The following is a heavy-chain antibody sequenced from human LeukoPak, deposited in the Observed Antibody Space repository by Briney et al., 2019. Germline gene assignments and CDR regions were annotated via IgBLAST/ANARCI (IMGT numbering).Heavy chain of an antibody. CDR1: GYTFTIYG. Sequence: ASVKVSCKASGYTFTIYGISWVRQAPGQGLEWMGWISAYNGNTNYAQKLQGRVTMTTDTSTSTAYMELRSLRSDDTAVYYCASTIYYYDSSGYYPVDYYYGMDVWGQGTTVTVSS. CDR3: ASTIYYYDSSGYYPVDYYYGMDV. V-gene: IGHV1-18*01. D-gene: IGHD3-22*01. CDR2: ISAYNGNT. J-gene: IGHJ6*02.